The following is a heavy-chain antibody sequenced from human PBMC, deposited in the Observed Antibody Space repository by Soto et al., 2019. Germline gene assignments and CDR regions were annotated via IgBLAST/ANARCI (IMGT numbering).Heavy chain of an antibody. D-gene: IGHD3-22*01. CDR1: GLTFSSHA. Sequence: PGGSLTLSCAASGLTFSSHAMHWVRQAPGKGLEWVALISYDGSNKYYADSVKGRFTISRDNSKNTLYLQMNSLRAEDTAVYYCAKDAHNAEHNYYDSRGYFDYWGQGTLVTVSS. CDR2: ISYDGSNK. CDR3: AKDAHNAEHNYYDSRGYFDY. V-gene: IGHV3-30*18. J-gene: IGHJ4*02.